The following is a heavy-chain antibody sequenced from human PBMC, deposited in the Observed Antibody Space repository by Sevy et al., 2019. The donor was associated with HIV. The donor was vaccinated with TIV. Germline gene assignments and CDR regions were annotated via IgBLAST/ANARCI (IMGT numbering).Heavy chain of an antibody. D-gene: IGHD3-22*01. Sequence: GGSLRLSCTASGFTFSTYAMYWVRQAPGKGLEWVAVISDDGNNKDYEDSVKGRFTVSRDNSKNTLYLQMYSLRAEDTAVYYCASHYYDTTGYYYPLDYWGQGTLVTVSS. V-gene: IGHV3-30*04. CDR2: ISDDGNNK. J-gene: IGHJ4*02. CDR3: ASHYYDTTGYYYPLDY. CDR1: GFTFSTYA.